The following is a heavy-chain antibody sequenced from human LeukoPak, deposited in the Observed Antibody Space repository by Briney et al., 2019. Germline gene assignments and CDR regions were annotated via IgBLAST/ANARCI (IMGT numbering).Heavy chain of an antibody. J-gene: IGHJ6*02. Sequence: PSETLSLTCTVSGGSISSSSYYWGWIRQPPGKGLEWIGSIYYSGSTYYNPSLKSRVTISVDTSKNQFSLKLSSVTAADTAVYYCARTLRYVYGMDVWGQGTTVTVSS. CDR1: GGSISSSSYY. CDR3: ARTLRYVYGMDV. V-gene: IGHV4-39*07. CDR2: IYYSGST. D-gene: IGHD3-9*01.